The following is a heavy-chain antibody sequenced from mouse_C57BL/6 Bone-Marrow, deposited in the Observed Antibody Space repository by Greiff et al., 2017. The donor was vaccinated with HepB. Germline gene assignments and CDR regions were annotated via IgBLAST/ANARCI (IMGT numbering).Heavy chain of an antibody. J-gene: IGHJ3*01. V-gene: IGHV1-43*01. CDR1: GYSFTGYY. D-gene: IGHD1-1*01. CDR2: INPSTGGT. Sequence: DVKLQESGPELVKPGASVKISCKASGYSFTGYYMHWVKQSSEKSLEWIGEINPSTGGTSYNQKFKGKATLTVDKSSSTAYMQLKSLTSEDSAVYYCARDYGSSYWFAYWGQGTLVTVSA. CDR3: ARDYGSSYWFAY.